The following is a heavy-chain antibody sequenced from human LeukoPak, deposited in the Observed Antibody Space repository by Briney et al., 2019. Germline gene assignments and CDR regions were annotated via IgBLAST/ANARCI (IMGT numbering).Heavy chain of an antibody. V-gene: IGHV3-21*01. CDR3: ARDSFEYSSSRRGY. CDR2: ISSSSSYI. J-gene: IGHJ4*02. Sequence: GGSLRLSCAASGFTSSSYSMNWVRQAPGKGLEWVSSISSSSSYIYYADSVKGRFTISRDNAKNSLYLQMNSLRAEDTAVYYCARDSFEYSSSRRGYWGQGTLVTVSS. CDR1: GFTSSSYS. D-gene: IGHD6-6*01.